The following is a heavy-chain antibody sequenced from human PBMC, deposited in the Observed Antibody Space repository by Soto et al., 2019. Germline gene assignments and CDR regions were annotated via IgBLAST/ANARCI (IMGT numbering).Heavy chain of an antibody. V-gene: IGHV1-18*01. CDR2: ISAYNGNT. Sequence: ASVKVSCKASGYTFTSYVITWVRQAPGQGLEWTGWISAYNGNTYYAQKLQGRVTMTTDTSTSTAYMELRSLRSDDTAVYYCAREGYSYGFDPWGQGTLVTVSS. J-gene: IGHJ5*02. CDR1: GYTFTSYV. D-gene: IGHD5-18*01. CDR3: AREGYSYGFDP.